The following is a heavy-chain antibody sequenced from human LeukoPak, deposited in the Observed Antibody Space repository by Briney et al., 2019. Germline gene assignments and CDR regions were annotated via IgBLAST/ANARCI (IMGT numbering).Heavy chain of an antibody. D-gene: IGHD6-6*01. CDR2: ISWNSGSI. V-gene: IGHV3-9*01. CDR1: GFTFDDYA. J-gene: IGHJ4*02. Sequence: PGGSLRLSCAASGFTFDDYAMHWVRQAPGKGLEWVSGISWNSGSIGYADSVKGRFTISRDNAKNSLYLQMNSLRAEDTALYYCAKSDAARLSHYYFDYWGQGTLVTVSS. CDR3: AKSDAARLSHYYFDY.